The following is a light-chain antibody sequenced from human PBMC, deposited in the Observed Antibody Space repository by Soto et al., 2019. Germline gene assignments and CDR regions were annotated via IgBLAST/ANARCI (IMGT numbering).Light chain of an antibody. Sequence: QSALTQPPSASGSPGQSVTISCTGVVAAYNYVSWYQQHPGKAPRLMIFEVTKRPSGVPGPFSGSKSGNTAYLTVSGLRPEEEADYYCGSYTGSDNLDFGGGTQLTVL. CDR3: GSYTGSDNLD. CDR2: EVT. V-gene: IGLV2-8*01. CDR1: VVAAYNY. J-gene: IGLJ7*01.